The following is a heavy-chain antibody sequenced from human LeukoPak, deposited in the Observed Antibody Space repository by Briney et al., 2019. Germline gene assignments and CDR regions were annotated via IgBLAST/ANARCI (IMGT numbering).Heavy chain of an antibody. CDR2: IYYSGRS. V-gene: IGHV4-30-2*01. CDR1: GGSIMVAAYS. CDR3: ARGYGDNSGAFDI. D-gene: IGHD4-23*01. J-gene: IGHJ3*02. Sequence: SETLSLTCTVSGGSIMVAAYSWRWIRQPPRKGLEWIGYIYYSGRSYYNPCLKSRLTLSLDRSKHQFSLRLSSVTAADTAVYFCARGYGDNSGAFDIWGQGTLVTVSS.